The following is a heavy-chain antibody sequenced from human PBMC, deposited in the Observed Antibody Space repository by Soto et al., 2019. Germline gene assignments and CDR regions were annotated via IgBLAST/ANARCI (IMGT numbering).Heavy chain of an antibody. D-gene: IGHD3-22*01. CDR1: GYTFTSYA. Sequence: ASVKVSCKASGYTFTSYAMHWVRQAPGQRLEWMGWINAGNGNTKYSQKFQGRVTITRDTSASTAYMELSSLRSEDTAVYYCARVVRQYYYDSSGLGWLDPWGQGTLVTVSS. J-gene: IGHJ5*02. CDR2: INAGNGNT. V-gene: IGHV1-3*01. CDR3: ARVVRQYYYDSSGLGWLDP.